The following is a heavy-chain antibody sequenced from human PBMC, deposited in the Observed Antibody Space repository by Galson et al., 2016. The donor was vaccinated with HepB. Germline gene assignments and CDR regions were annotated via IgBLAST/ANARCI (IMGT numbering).Heavy chain of an antibody. CDR1: GFSLSTSGMC. J-gene: IGHJ6*02. D-gene: IGHD6-13*01. Sequence: PALVKPTQTLTLTCTFSGFSLSTSGMCVSWIRQPPGKALEWLALIDWDDDKSYSTSLKTRRSINKDTPKNRVVLTMTNMDPVDTATYDCARHIAVAGTHYFYYGMDVWGQGTTVTVSS. V-gene: IGHV2-70*01. CDR2: IDWDDDK. CDR3: ARHIAVAGTHYFYYGMDV.